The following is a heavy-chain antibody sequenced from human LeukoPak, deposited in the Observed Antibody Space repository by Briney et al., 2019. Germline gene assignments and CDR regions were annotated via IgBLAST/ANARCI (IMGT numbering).Heavy chain of an antibody. D-gene: IGHD6-6*01. Sequence: GGSLRLSCAASGFTFDDYAMHWVRPAPGKGLEWVSGICWNSGSIGYADSVKGRFTISRDNAKNSLYLQKNSLRAEDTALYYCAKENIYSSSLMGAIDYWGQGTLVTVSS. J-gene: IGHJ4*02. V-gene: IGHV3-9*01. CDR2: ICWNSGSI. CDR1: GFTFDDYA. CDR3: AKENIYSSSLMGAIDY.